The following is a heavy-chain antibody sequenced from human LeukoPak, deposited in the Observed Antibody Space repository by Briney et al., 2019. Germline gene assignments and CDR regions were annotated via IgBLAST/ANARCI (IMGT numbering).Heavy chain of an antibody. D-gene: IGHD3-10*01. J-gene: IGHJ4*02. Sequence: SETLSLTCTVSGGSISSYYWSWIRQPPGKGLEWIGYIYYSGSTNYNPSLKSRVTISVDTSKNQFSLKLSSVTAADTAVYYCARYYGSGSPFDYWGQGTLVTVSS. CDR3: ARYYGSGSPFDY. V-gene: IGHV4-59*01. CDR2: IYYSGST. CDR1: GGSISSYY.